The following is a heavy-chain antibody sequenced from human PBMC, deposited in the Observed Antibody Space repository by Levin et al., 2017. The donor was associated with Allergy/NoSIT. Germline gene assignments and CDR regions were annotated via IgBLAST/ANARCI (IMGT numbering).Heavy chain of an antibody. J-gene: IGHJ4*02. CDR3: ARHSFDEGAVAEFDY. Sequence: PGGSLRLSCKGSGYSFTSYWIGWVRQMPGKGLEWMGIIYPGDSDTRYSPSFQGQVTISADKSISTAYLQWSSLKASDTAMYYCARHSFDEGAVAEFDYWGQGTLVTVSS. D-gene: IGHD6-19*01. CDR2: IYPGDSDT. V-gene: IGHV5-51*01. CDR1: GYSFTSYW.